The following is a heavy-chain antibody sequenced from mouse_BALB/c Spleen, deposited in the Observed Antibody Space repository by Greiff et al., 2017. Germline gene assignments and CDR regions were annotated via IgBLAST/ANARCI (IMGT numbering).Heavy chain of an antibody. CDR1: GFTFSSYA. J-gene: IGHJ4*01. CDR3: ARQEGSYAMDY. V-gene: IGHV5-9-3*01. Sequence: EVQRVESGGGLVKPGGSLKLSCAASGFTFSSYAMSWVRQTPEKRLEWVATISSGGSYTYYPDSVKGRFTISRDNAKNTLYLQMSSLRSEDTAMYYCARQEGSYAMDYWGQGTSVTVSS. CDR2: ISSGGSYT.